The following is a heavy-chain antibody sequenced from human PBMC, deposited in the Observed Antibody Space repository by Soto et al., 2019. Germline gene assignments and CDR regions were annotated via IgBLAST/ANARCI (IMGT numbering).Heavy chain of an antibody. CDR1: GFTFSSYA. CDR2: INSDGSST. J-gene: IGHJ4*02. Sequence: PGGSLRLSCAASGFTFSSYAMHWVRQAPGKGLVWVSRINSDGSSTSYADSVKGRFTISRDNAKNTLYLQMNSLRAEDTAVYYCARERGKAAAVHFDYWGQGTLVTVSS. CDR3: ARERGKAAAVHFDY. V-gene: IGHV3-74*01. D-gene: IGHD6-13*01.